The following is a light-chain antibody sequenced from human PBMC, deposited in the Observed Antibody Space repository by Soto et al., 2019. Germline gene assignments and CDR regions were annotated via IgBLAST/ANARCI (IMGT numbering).Light chain of an antibody. V-gene: IGKV3-20*01. J-gene: IGKJ4*01. CDR3: KHYGRSPPNP. Sequence: EIVLTQSPGTLSLSPGERATLSCRASQSVSSTYLAWYQQKPGQAPRLLIYGASSRATGITDRFSGSGSGTDLHLPISRLEPGDFAVYHCKHYGRSPPNPFGGKTKVEIK. CDR1: QSVSSTY. CDR2: GAS.